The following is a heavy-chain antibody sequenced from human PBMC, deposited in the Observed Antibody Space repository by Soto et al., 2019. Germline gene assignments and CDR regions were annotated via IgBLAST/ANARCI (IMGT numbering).Heavy chain of an antibody. D-gene: IGHD3-10*01. CDR1: GFTFSSYE. J-gene: IGHJ4*02. V-gene: IGHV3-48*03. CDR3: ARSITPFDY. Sequence: GGSLRLSCGASGFTFSSYEMNWVRQAPGKGLEWVSYISSSGDTVNYADSVKGRFTISRDNAKNSLYLQMNSLRAEDTAVYYCARSITPFDYWGQGTPVTVSS. CDR2: ISSSGDTV.